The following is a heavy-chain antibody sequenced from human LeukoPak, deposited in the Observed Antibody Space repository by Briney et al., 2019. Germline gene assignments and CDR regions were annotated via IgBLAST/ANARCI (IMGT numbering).Heavy chain of an antibody. CDR3: ARPLVAAAGKAPQDY. CDR1: GFTFSSYS. CDR2: ISSSSSYI. J-gene: IGHJ4*02. D-gene: IGHD6-13*01. V-gene: IGHV3-21*01. Sequence: GGSLRLSCAASGFTFSSYSMNWVRQAPGKGLEWVSSISSSSSYIYYADSVKGRFTIFRDNAKNSLYLQMNSLRAEDTAVYYCARPLVAAAGKAPQDYWGQGTLVTVSS.